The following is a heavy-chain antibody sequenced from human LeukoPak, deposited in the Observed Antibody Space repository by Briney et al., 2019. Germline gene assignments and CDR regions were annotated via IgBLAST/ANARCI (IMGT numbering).Heavy chain of an antibody. D-gene: IGHD6-13*01. CDR1: GGTFSSYA. CDR3: ARDLDSSSSPYY. Sequence: ASVKVSCKASGGTFSSYAISWVRQAPGQGLEWMRRIIPILGIANYAQKFQGRVTITADKSTSTAYMELSSLRSEDTAVYYCARDLDSSSSPYYWGQGTLVTVSS. CDR2: IIPILGIA. V-gene: IGHV1-69*04. J-gene: IGHJ4*02.